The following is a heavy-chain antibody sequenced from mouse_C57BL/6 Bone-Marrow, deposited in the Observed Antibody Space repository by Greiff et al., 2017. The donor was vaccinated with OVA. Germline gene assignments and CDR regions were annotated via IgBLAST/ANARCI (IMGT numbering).Heavy chain of an antibody. V-gene: IGHV1-69*01. CDR2: IDPSDSYT. CDR1: GYTFTSYW. Sequence: QVQLQQPGAELVMPGASVKLSCKASGYTFTSYWMHWVKQRPGQGLEWIGEIDPSDSYTNYNQKFKGKSTLTVDKSSSTAYMQLSSLTSEDSAVYCCARTRFYFDYWGQGTTLTVSA. CDR3: ARTRFYFDY. J-gene: IGHJ2*01.